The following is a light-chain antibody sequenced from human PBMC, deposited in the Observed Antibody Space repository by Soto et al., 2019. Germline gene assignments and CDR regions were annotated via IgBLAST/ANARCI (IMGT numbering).Light chain of an antibody. CDR1: QSISTY. CDR2: AAS. J-gene: IGKJ4*01. V-gene: IGKV1-39*01. CDR3: QQSYSTPLT. Sequence: DIQMTQSPSSLSASVGDRVTITCRASQSISTYLNWHQQKPGKAPKLLINAASSLQSGVPSRFSGSGSGTDFTLTISSLQPEDFATYYCQQSYSTPLTFGGGTKVEIK.